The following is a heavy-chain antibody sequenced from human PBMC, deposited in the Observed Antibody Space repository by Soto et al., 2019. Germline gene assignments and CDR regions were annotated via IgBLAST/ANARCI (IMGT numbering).Heavy chain of an antibody. CDR1: GFTFSKFA. CDR2: ISGPGGSR. J-gene: IGHJ4*02. V-gene: IGHV3-23*01. CDR3: AKDRRIAVSYFDF. Sequence: PGGSLRLSCAASGFTFSKFAMSRVRQPPGKGLEWVAAISGPGGSRNYAVSVQGRFIISRDNSNDTVSLQMNSLKVEDTSVYFCAKDRRIAVSYFDFWGQGTLVTVSS. D-gene: IGHD6-19*01.